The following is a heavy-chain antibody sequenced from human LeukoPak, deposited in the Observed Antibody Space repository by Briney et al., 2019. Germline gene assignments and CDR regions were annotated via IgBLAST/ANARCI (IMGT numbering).Heavy chain of an antibody. J-gene: IGHJ4*02. CDR1: GFTLSSYS. CDR3: ARGGATVTSDY. D-gene: IGHD4-11*01. V-gene: IGHV3-21*05. CDR2: ISSSSDYI. Sequence: TGGSLRLFCGASGFTLSSYSMNWVRQAPGKGLEWVSYISSSSDYIYYADSVKGRFTISRDNAKKSLYLQMNSLRAEDTAVYYCARGGATVTSDYGVQGTLVTVSS.